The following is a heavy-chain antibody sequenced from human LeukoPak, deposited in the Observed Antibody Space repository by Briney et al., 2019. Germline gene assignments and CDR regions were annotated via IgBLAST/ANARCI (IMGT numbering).Heavy chain of an antibody. CDR2: IYYSGST. J-gene: IGHJ6*02. V-gene: IGHV4-59*01. Sequence: SETLSLTCTVSGGSISSYYWSWIRQPPGKGLEWIGYIYYSGSTNYNPSLKSRVTISVDTSKNQFSLKLSSVTAADTAVYYCARERYSSGWYSYGMDVWGQGTTVTVSS. D-gene: IGHD6-19*01. CDR3: ARERYSSGWYSYGMDV. CDR1: GGSISSYY.